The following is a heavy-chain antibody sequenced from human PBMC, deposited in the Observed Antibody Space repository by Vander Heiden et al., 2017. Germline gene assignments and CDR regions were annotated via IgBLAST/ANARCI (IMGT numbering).Heavy chain of an antibody. CDR3: ATPPPSGSYSTVHTFDI. CDR2: IKNKIDGGAV. J-gene: IGHJ3*02. CDR1: GFTFRHAW. Sequence: EGQLVESGGGLVKPGGSLRLSCVASGFTFRHAWMNWVRQAPGKGLEWVGRIKNKIDGGAVDYASPGKGRFIISRDDSKNTLYLQMNSLKTEDTAVYYCATPPPSGSYSTVHTFDIWGQGTMVSVSS. V-gene: IGHV3-15*07. D-gene: IGHD1-26*01.